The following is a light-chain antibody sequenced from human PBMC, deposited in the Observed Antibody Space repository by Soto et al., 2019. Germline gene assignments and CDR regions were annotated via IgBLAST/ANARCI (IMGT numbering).Light chain of an antibody. J-gene: IGKJ3*01. CDR3: QQYGSSPPFT. V-gene: IGKV3-20*01. CDR2: GAS. Sequence: IVLTQSPGTLSLTPGVRATLSCRASQSVSSSYLAWYQQKPGQAPRLLIYGASSRATGIPDRFSGSGSGTDFTLTISRLEPEDSAVYYCQQYGSSPPFTFGPGTRVDIK. CDR1: QSVSSSY.